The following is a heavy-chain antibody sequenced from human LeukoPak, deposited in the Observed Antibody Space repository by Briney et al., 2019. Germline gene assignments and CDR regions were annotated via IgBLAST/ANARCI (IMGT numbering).Heavy chain of an antibody. V-gene: IGHV3-9*03. CDR1: GFTFDDYA. CDR2: ISWNSGSL. D-gene: IGHD5-18*01. CDR3: AKGRGYSYGPYYFDY. Sequence: TGGSLRLSCAASGFTFDDYAMHWVRQAPGKGLEWVSGISWNSGSLGYADSVKGRFTISRDNAKNSLYLQMNSLRAEDMALYYCAKGRGYSYGPYYFDYWGQGTLVTVSS. J-gene: IGHJ4*02.